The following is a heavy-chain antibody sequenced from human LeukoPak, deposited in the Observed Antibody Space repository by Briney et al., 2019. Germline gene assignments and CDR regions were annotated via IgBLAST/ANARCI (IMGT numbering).Heavy chain of an antibody. D-gene: IGHD1-26*01. V-gene: IGHV1-2*02. CDR2: ISPNSGGT. CDR3: AREWGYSGSPWAFDI. CDR1: GYTFTSYY. Sequence: ASVKVSCKASGYTFTSYYMHWVRQAPGQGLEWMGWISPNSGGTNSAQKFQGRVTMTRDTSISTAYMELSSLRSEDTAVYYCAREWGYSGSPWAFDIWGQGTMVTVSS. J-gene: IGHJ3*02.